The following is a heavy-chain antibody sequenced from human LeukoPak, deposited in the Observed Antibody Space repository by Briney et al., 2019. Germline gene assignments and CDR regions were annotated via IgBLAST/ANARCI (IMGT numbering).Heavy chain of an antibody. Sequence: GASVKVSCKASGYTFTSYGISWVRQAPGQGLEWMGWISAYNGNTNHAQKLQGRVTMTTDASTSTAYMELRSLRSDDTAVYYCARDRELELRSWYYYMDVWGKGTTVTVSS. D-gene: IGHD1-7*01. CDR2: ISAYNGNT. V-gene: IGHV1-18*01. CDR1: GYTFTSYG. J-gene: IGHJ6*03. CDR3: ARDRELELRSWYYYMDV.